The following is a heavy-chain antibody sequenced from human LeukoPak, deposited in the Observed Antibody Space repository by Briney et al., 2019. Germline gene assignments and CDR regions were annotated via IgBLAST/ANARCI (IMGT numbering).Heavy chain of an antibody. V-gene: IGHV4-59*12. CDR3: ARARYDYVWGSYRPPFDY. D-gene: IGHD3-16*02. CDR2: IYSSGST. CDR1: GGSISSYY. Sequence: SETLSLTCTVSGGSISSYYWSWFRQPPGKGLEWIGFIYSSGSTNYNPSLKSRVTISLDTSKNQFSLKLSSVTAADTAVYYCARARYDYVWGSYRPPFDYWGQGTLVTVSS. J-gene: IGHJ4*02.